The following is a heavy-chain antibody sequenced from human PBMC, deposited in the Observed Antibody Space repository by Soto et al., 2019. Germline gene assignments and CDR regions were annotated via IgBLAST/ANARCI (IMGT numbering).Heavy chain of an antibody. Sequence: GGSLRLSCAASGFTVSSNYMSWVRQAPGKGLEWVSVIYSGGSTYYADSVKGRFTISRHNSKNTLYLQMNSLRAEDTAVYYCARRYYDILTGYYWFDPWGQGTLVTVSS. CDR3: ARRYYDILTGYYWFDP. D-gene: IGHD3-9*01. CDR1: GFTVSSNY. V-gene: IGHV3-53*04. CDR2: IYSGGST. J-gene: IGHJ5*02.